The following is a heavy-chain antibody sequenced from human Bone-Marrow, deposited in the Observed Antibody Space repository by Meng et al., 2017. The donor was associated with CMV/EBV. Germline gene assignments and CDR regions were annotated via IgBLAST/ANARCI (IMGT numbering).Heavy chain of an antibody. CDR3: ARERDHYYDSSDFDY. CDR2: ISAYNGNT. CDR1: GYTFNRYG. J-gene: IGHJ4*02. Sequence: ASVKVSCKASGYTFNRYGFSWVRQAPGQGLEYMGWISAYNGNTKYAQKFQGRVTMTADTSTSTAYMELRSLRSDDTAVYYCARERDHYYDSSDFDYWGQGTLVTVSS. V-gene: IGHV1-18*01. D-gene: IGHD3-22*01.